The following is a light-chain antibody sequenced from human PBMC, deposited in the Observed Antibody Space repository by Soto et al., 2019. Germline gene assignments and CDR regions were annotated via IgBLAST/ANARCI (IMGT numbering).Light chain of an antibody. CDR1: QSISFR. V-gene: IGKV1-5*03. J-gene: IGKJ1*01. CDR3: QQYDTYPLT. Sequence: DIQMTQSPSTLSASLGDRVTITCRASQSISFRLAWFQQKPGKAPNLLIYKGSSLESGVPSRFSGSVSGTEFTLTISSLQPDDFATYYCQQYDTYPLTFGQGTKVEV. CDR2: KGS.